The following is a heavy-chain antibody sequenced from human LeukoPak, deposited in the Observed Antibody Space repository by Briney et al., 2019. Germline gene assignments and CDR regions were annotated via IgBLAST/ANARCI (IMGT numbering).Heavy chain of an antibody. D-gene: IGHD1-26*01. CDR3: ARAASYSQRFDP. CDR1: GFTFSSYA. Sequence: PGGSLRPSCAASGFTFSSYAMSWVRQAPGKGLEWVAVIWYDGSNKYYADSVKGRFTISRDNSKNTLYLQMNSLRAEDTAVYYCARAASYSQRFDPWGQGTLVTVSS. V-gene: IGHV3-33*08. CDR2: IWYDGSNK. J-gene: IGHJ5*02.